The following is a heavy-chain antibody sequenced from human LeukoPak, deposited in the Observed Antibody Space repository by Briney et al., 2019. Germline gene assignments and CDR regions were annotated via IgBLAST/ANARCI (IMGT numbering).Heavy chain of an antibody. D-gene: IGHD3-10*01. CDR3: AKGDAWLRFGE. V-gene: IGHV3-23*01. Sequence: GGTLRLSCVASGFTFRSHGMNWVRQAPGKGLEWVSGISPNGVITYYADSVKGRFTISRDNSKNTLYLEVISLTAEDTAVYYCAKGDAWLRFGEWSQGTLVTVSS. CDR2: ISPNGVIT. CDR1: GFTFRSHG. J-gene: IGHJ4*02.